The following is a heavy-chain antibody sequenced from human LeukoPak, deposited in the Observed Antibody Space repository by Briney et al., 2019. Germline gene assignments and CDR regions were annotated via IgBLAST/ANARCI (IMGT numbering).Heavy chain of an antibody. CDR1: GHTLLDLS. V-gene: IGHV7-4-1*02. CDR2: INTETGNP. Sequence: ASVKVSCKVSGHTLLDLSIHWVRQAPGKGLEWMGWINTETGNPTYAQGFTGQFVFSVDTSVNTAYLQISSLRTEDTAVYYCARGGYYGGSGTYGFFDYWGQGSLVTVSS. CDR3: ARGGYYGGSGTYGFFDY. D-gene: IGHD3-10*01. J-gene: IGHJ4*02.